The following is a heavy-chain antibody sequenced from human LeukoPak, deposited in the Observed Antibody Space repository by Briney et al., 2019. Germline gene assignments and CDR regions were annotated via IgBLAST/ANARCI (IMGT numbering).Heavy chain of an antibody. D-gene: IGHD5-12*01. CDR1: EFTFSSYS. Sequence: PGGSLRLSCVASEFTFSSYSMNWVRQTPGKGLEWVSYISTSSGTIYYADSVKGRFSISRDNAKNSLYLQMNSLRAEDTAVYYCVRGGLDHWGQGALVTVSS. CDR3: VRGGLDH. CDR2: ISTSSGTI. J-gene: IGHJ4*02. V-gene: IGHV3-48*04.